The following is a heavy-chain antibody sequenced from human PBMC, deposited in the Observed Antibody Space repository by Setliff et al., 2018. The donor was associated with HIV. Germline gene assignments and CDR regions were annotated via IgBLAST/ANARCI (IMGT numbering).Heavy chain of an antibody. CDR3: TREVGANY. Sequence: GESLKISCTASGFTFGDYAMSWVRQAPGKGLEWVGFIRSKAYGGTTEYAASVKGRFTISRDDSKSIAYLQMNSLNTEDTAVYYCTREVGANYWGQGTQVTVSS. J-gene: IGHJ4*02. V-gene: IGHV3-49*04. CDR1: GFTFGDYA. D-gene: IGHD1-26*01. CDR2: IRSKAYGGTT.